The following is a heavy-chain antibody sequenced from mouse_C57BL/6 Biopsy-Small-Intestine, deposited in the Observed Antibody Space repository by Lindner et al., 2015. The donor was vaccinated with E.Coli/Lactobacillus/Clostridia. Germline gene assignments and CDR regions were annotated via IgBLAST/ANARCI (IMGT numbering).Heavy chain of an antibody. J-gene: IGHJ2*01. CDR3: ARYYSNYYFDY. D-gene: IGHD2-5*01. V-gene: IGHV3-8*01. CDR1: GYSITSDY. CDR2: ISYSGDT. Sequence: VQLQESGPGLAKPSQTLSLTCSVTGYSITSDYWNWIREFPGNKLEYMGYISYSGDTYYNPSLKSRISITRDTSKNQYYLQLNSVTTEDTATYYCARYYSNYYFDYWGQGTTLTVSS.